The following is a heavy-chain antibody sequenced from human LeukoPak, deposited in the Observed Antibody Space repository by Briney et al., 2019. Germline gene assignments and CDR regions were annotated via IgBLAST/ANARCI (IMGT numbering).Heavy chain of an antibody. V-gene: IGHV6-1*01. J-gene: IGHJ4*02. Sequence: SQTLSLTSALSGESVSDGRAACIWIRQSPSRGLEWLGRTYYRSKWYNDYAVSVKSRITINPDTSKNQFSLQLNSVTPEDTAVYFCARSYNWNYYWGQGTLVTVSS. CDR3: ARSYNWNYY. CDR2: TYYRSKWYN. CDR1: GESVSDGRAA. D-gene: IGHD1-1*01.